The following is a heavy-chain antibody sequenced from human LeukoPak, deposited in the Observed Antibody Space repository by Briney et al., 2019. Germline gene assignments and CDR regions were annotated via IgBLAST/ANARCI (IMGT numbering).Heavy chain of an antibody. CDR1: GFTFSTYV. CDR2: ISYDGSNK. CDR3: AKADSSGWYNLDY. V-gene: IGHV3-30*18. J-gene: IGHJ4*02. Sequence: GGSLRLSCAASGFTFSTYVMHSVRQAPGKGLEWVAVISYDGSNKYYADSVQGRFIISRDNSKNTLYLQMNSLRTGDTAVYYCAKADSSGWYNLDYWGQGTLVTVSS. D-gene: IGHD6-19*01.